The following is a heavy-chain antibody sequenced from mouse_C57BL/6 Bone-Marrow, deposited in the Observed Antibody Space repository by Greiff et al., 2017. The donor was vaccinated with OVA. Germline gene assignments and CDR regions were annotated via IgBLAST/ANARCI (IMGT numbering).Heavy chain of an antibody. CDR3: TSYYGSSYSAMDY. CDR1: GYTFTSYW. CDR2: IYPGNGDT. J-gene: IGHJ4*01. Sequence: EVQLQQSGTVLARPGASVKMSCKTSGYTFTSYWMHWVKQRPGQGLEWIGAIYPGNGDTSYNQKFKGKAKLTAVTSASTAYMELSSLTTEDSAVYDSTSYYGSSYSAMDYWGQGTSVTVSS. D-gene: IGHD1-1*01. V-gene: IGHV1-5*01.